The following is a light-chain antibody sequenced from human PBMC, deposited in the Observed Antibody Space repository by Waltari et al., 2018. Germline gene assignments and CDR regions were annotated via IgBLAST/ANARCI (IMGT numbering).Light chain of an antibody. V-gene: IGKV1-33*01. J-gene: IGKJ5*01. CDR2: DAS. Sequence: DFQMTQSPSSLSASVGDRVTITCQASQDISNYLNWYQQKPGKAPKLLIYDASNLETGVPSRFSGSGSGTDFTFTISSLQPEDIATYYCQQYDNPPITFGQGTRLEIK. CDR3: QQYDNPPIT. CDR1: QDISNY.